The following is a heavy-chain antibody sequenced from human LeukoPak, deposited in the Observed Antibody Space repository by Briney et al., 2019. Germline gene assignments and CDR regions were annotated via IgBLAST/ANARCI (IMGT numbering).Heavy chain of an antibody. CDR3: ARDSGARRAFDI. CDR2: FDPEDGET. V-gene: IGHV1-24*01. J-gene: IGHJ3*02. D-gene: IGHD1-14*01. Sequence: ASVKVSCKVSGYTLTELSMHWVRQAPGKGLEWMGGFDPEDGETIYAQKFQGRVTMTRDTSTSTVYMELSSLRSEDTAVYYCARDSGARRAFDIWGQGTMVTVSS. CDR1: GYTLTELS.